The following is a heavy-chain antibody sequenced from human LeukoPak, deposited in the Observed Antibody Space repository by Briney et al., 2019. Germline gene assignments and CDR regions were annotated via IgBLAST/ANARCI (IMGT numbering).Heavy chain of an antibody. CDR1: GFTFSSAC. V-gene: IGHV3-15*07. Sequence: GGSLRLSCAASGFTFSSACLSWVRQAPGKGLEWVGRIRTKSDGETVDYAAPVKGRFTNSRDDSKNTLFLQMNSLKTEDTAVYYCATPALGRRLYYYDYWGQGTLVTVSP. CDR3: ATPALGRRLYYYDY. J-gene: IGHJ4*02. CDR2: IRTKSDGETV. D-gene: IGHD3-16*01.